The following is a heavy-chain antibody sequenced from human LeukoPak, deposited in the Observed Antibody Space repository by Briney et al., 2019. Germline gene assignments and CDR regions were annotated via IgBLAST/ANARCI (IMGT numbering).Heavy chain of an antibody. J-gene: IGHJ3*02. CDR3: ARKVWFGELLRAFDI. V-gene: IGHV1-2*02. CDR1: GYTFTGYY. D-gene: IGHD3-10*01. Sequence: GASVKVSCKAPGYTFTGYYMHWVRQAPGQGLEWMGWINPNSGGTNYAQKFQGRVTMTRDTSISTAYMELSRLRSDDTAVYYCARKVWFGELLRAFDIWGQGTMVTVSS. CDR2: INPNSGGT.